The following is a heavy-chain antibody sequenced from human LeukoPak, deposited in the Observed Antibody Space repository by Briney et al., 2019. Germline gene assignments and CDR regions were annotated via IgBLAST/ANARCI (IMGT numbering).Heavy chain of an antibody. CDR2: IYPGDSDT. Sequence: GGSLKISCKGSGYSFTSYWIGWVRQMPGKGLEWMGIIYPGDSDTRYSPSFQGQVTISADKSISTAYLQWSSLKASDTAMYYCARQGVSLGGLANNWFDPWGQGTLVTVSS. V-gene: IGHV5-51*01. D-gene: IGHD3-10*01. J-gene: IGHJ5*02. CDR3: ARQGVSLGGLANNWFDP. CDR1: GYSFTSYW.